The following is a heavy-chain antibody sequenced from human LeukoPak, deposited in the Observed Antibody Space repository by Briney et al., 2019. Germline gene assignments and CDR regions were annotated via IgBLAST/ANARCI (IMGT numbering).Heavy chain of an antibody. CDR3: ARGVMVGATSNWFDP. V-gene: IGHV4-34*01. D-gene: IGHD1-26*01. Sequence: SETLSLTCAVYGGSFSGYYWSWIRQPPGKGLEWIGEINHSGSTNYNPSLKSRVTISVDTSKNQFSLKLRSVTAADTAVYYCARGVMVGATSNWFDPWGQGTLVTVSS. CDR2: INHSGST. CDR1: GGSFSGYY. J-gene: IGHJ5*02.